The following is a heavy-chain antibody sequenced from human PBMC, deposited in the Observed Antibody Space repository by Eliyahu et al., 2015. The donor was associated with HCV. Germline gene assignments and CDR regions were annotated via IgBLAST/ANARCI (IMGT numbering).Heavy chain of an antibody. CDR1: GXXFTSYG. Sequence: QVHLVQXGAEVKKPGASVKVSCXASGXXFTSYGISWVRQXPGQGLEWMGWISAYNGNTHYEQKFRDRFIMTTDTXTSTGYMELRSLRSDDTAVYYCARDEDNWNAPYYFDYWGQGTLVTVSS. V-gene: IGHV1-18*01. D-gene: IGHD1-20*01. J-gene: IGHJ4*02. CDR3: ARDEDNWNAPYYFDY. CDR2: ISAYNGNT.